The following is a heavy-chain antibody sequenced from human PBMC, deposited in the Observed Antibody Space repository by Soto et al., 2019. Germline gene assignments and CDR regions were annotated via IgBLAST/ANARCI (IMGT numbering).Heavy chain of an antibody. CDR2: ISYDGSNK. CDR1: GFTFSSYG. Sequence: GGSLRLSCAASGFTFSSYGMHWVRQAPGKGLEWVAVISYDGSNKYYADSVKGRFTISRDNSKNTLYLQMNSLRAEDTAVYYCAKYSNYLAGMDVWGQGTKVTVSS. D-gene: IGHD4-4*01. J-gene: IGHJ6*02. V-gene: IGHV3-30*18. CDR3: AKYSNYLAGMDV.